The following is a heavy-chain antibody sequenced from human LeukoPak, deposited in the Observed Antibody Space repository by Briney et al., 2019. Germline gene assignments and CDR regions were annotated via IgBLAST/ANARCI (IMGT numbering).Heavy chain of an antibody. D-gene: IGHD2-21*02. V-gene: IGHV4-34*01. J-gene: IGHJ4*02. Sequence: PSETLSLTCTVSGDSINSYYWSWVRQPAGKGLEWIGEINHSGSTNYNPSLKSRVTISVDTSKNQFSLKLSSVTAADTAVYYCATGDPPGYWGQGTLVTVSS. CDR2: INHSGST. CDR1: GDSINSYY. CDR3: ATGDPPGY.